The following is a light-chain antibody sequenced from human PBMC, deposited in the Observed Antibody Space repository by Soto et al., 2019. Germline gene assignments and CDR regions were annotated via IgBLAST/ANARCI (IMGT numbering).Light chain of an antibody. V-gene: IGLV2-8*01. CDR2: EVN. CDR3: SSYACNSVRV. J-gene: IGLJ3*02. CDR1: SSDVGHYNY. Sequence: QSALTQPPSASGSPGQSVTISCTGTSSDVGHYNYVSWYQQHPGKSPKRLIYEVNKWPSWSPHRFSGSKSGNTASLPVPGVQAADEADYYCSSYACNSVRVFGGGTKLTVL.